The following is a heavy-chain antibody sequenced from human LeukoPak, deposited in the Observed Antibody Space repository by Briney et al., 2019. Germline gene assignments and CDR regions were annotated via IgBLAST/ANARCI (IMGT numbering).Heavy chain of an antibody. Sequence: GGPLRLSCAASGFTFSSYYMHWVRQAPGKGLEWVAVISYDGTKKYYADSVKGRFTISRDNSKNTLYLQMNSLRAEDTAVYYCAKEPDSGWYEGLFDYWGQGTLVTVSS. V-gene: IGHV3-30*18. J-gene: IGHJ4*02. D-gene: IGHD6-19*01. CDR1: GFTFSSYY. CDR3: AKEPDSGWYEGLFDY. CDR2: ISYDGTKK.